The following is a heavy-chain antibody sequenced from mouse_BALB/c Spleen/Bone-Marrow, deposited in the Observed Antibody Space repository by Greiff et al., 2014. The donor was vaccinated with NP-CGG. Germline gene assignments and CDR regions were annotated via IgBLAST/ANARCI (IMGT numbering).Heavy chain of an antibody. CDR2: INPNNGNT. CDR1: GYTFTSYY. J-gene: IGHJ2*01. Sequence: QVQLKESGAELVKPGASVKLSCKASGYTFTSYYMYWVKQRPGQGLEWIGGINPNNGNTNFSETFKSKATLTVDKSSSTASMQLSSLTSEDSAVYYCTRRDYWGQGTTLTVSS. CDR3: TRRDY. V-gene: IGHV1S81*02.